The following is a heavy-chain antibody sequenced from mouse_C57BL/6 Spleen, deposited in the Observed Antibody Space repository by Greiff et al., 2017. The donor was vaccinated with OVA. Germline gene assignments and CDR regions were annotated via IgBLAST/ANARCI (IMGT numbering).Heavy chain of an antibody. CDR1: GYTFTSYW. V-gene: IGHV1-69*01. CDR3: ARGADYYWFAY. J-gene: IGHJ3*01. CDR2: IDPSDSYT. D-gene: IGHD1-1*01. Sequence: QVQLKQPGAELVMPGASVKLSCKASGYTFTSYWMHWVKQRPGQGLEWIGEIDPSDSYTNYNQKFKGKSTLTVDKSSSTAYMQLSSLTSEDSAVYYCARGADYYWFAYWGQGTLVTVSA.